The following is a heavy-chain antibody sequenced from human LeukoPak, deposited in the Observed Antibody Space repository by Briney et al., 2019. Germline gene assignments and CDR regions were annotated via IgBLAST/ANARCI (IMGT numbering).Heavy chain of an antibody. Sequence: GGSLRLSCAASGFTFSSYGMHWVRQGPGKGLEWVAFIRYDGSNKYYADSVKGRFTISRDNSKNTLYLQMNSLRAEDTAVYYCAKAWEHYFDYWGQGTLVTVSS. CDR1: GFTFSSYG. CDR3: AKAWEHYFDY. CDR2: IRYDGSNK. J-gene: IGHJ4*02. D-gene: IGHD1-26*01. V-gene: IGHV3-30*02.